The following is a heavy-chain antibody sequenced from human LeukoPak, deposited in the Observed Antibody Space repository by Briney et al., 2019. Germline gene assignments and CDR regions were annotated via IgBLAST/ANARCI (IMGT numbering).Heavy chain of an antibody. CDR2: ISYDGSNK. CDR1: GFTFSSYA. J-gene: IGHJ4*02. D-gene: IGHD6-13*01. Sequence: GGSLRLSCAASGFTFSSYAMHWVRQAPGKGLEWVAVISYDGSNKYYADSVKGRFTISRDNSKNTLYLQMNSLRAEDAAVYYCASIAAAGSSFDYWGQGTLVTVSS. CDR3: ASIAAAGSSFDY. V-gene: IGHV3-30*04.